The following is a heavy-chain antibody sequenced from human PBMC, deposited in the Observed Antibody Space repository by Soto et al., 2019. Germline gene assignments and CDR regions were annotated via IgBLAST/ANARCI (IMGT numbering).Heavy chain of an antibody. Sequence: ASVKVSCKASGFTFTSSAVQWVRQARGQRLEWIGWIVVGSGNTNYAQKFQERVTITRDMSTSTAYMELSSLRSEDTAVYYCAAGTQSHFWSGYYYYYYGMDVWGQGTTVTVSS. J-gene: IGHJ6*02. D-gene: IGHD3-3*02. CDR3: AAGTQSHFWSGYYYYYYGMDV. CDR1: GFTFTSSA. V-gene: IGHV1-58*01. CDR2: IVVGSGNT.